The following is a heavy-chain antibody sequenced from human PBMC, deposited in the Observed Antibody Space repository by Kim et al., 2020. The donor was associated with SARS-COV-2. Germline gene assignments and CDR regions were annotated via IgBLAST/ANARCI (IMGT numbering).Heavy chain of an antibody. D-gene: IGHD3-3*01. CDR1: GFTFSSSA. CDR3: AKNRVGVATTFDY. V-gene: IGHV3-23*01. J-gene: IGHJ4*02. Sequence: GGSLRLSCAASGFTFSSSAMSWVRQAPGRGLEWVSVISGTGGNTFYADSVRGRFTMSRDNSKQTLYLQMSSLRAEDTATYYCAKNRVGVATTFDYWGRGTLVTVSS. CDR2: ISGTGGNT.